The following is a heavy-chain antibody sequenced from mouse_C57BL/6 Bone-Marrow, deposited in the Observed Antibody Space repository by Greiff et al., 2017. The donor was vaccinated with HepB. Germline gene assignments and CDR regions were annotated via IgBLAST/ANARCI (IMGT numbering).Heavy chain of an antibody. D-gene: IGHD2-3*01. CDR3: ARDRWLLPNYAMDY. Sequence: EVNVVESGGGLVKPGGSLKLSCAASGFTFSSYAMSWVRQTPEKRLEWVATISDGGSYTYYPDNVKGRFTISRDNAKNNLYLQMSHLKSEDTAMYYCARDRWLLPNYAMDYWGQGTSVTVSS. V-gene: IGHV5-4*01. J-gene: IGHJ4*01. CDR1: GFTFSSYA. CDR2: ISDGGSYT.